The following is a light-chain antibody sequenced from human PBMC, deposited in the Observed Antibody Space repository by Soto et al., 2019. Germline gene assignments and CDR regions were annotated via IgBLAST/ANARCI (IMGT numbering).Light chain of an antibody. Sequence: SNLSASVGDRVTITCRASQSIGRFLAWYQHKPGKXPXXLIYDASTLESGVPSRFSGTGSGTDFTFSITSLEDEDFGTYDWQQCYMVWTFGEGTKVDIK. CDR2: DAS. CDR3: QQCYMVWT. CDR1: QSIGRF. J-gene: IGKJ1*01. V-gene: IGKV1-5*01.